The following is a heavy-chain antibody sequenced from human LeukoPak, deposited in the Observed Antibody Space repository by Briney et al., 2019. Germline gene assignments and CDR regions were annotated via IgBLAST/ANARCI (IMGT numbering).Heavy chain of an antibody. D-gene: IGHD6-6*01. CDR3: ATSIAARPPYYYYCMDV. Sequence: ASVKVSCKASGGTFSSYAISWVRQAPGQGLEWMGGIIPILGTANYAQKFQGRVTITADESTSTAYMELSSLRSEDTAVYYCATSIAARPPYYYYCMDVWGKGTTVTVSS. J-gene: IGHJ6*03. CDR1: GGTFSSYA. V-gene: IGHV1-69*13. CDR2: IIPILGTA.